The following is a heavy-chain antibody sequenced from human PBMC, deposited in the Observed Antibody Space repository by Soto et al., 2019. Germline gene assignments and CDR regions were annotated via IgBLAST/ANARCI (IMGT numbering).Heavy chain of an antibody. D-gene: IGHD3-3*01. V-gene: IGHV3-48*03. CDR2: ISSSGSTI. CDR1: GFTFSSYE. Sequence: AVGSLRLSCAASGFTFSSYEMNWVRQAPGKGLEWVSYISSSGSTIYYADSVKGRFTISRDNAKNSLYLQMNSLRAEDTAVYYCARGYTISAQRIVDGMDVWGQGTTVTVSS. CDR3: ARGYTISAQRIVDGMDV. J-gene: IGHJ6*02.